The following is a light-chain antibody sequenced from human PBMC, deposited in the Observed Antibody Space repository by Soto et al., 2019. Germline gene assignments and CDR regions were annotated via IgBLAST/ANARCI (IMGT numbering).Light chain of an antibody. CDR3: SSYAGSNTFL. CDR2: EVN. V-gene: IGLV2-8*01. Sequence: QPVLTQPPSASGSPGQSVTISCTGTSSDVGDYDYVSWYQQHPGKAPKLIIYEVNKRPSGVPDRFSGSKSGNTASLTVSGLQVEDEADYYCSSYAGSNTFLFGGGTKLTVL. CDR1: SSDVGDYDY. J-gene: IGLJ3*02.